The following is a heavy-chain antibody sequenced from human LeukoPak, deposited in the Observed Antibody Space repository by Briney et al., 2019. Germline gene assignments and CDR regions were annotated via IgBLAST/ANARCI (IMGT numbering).Heavy chain of an antibody. CDR2: IVVGSGNT. CDR1: GFTFTSSA. CDR3: AARYSGYEIDY. V-gene: IGHV1-58*01. D-gene: IGHD5-12*01. J-gene: IGHJ4*02. Sequence: SVKVSCKASGFTFTSSAVQWVRQARGQRLEWIGWIVVGSGNTNYAQKFQEKVTITRDMSTSTAYMELSSLRSEDTAVYYCAARYSGYEIDYWGQGTLVTVSS.